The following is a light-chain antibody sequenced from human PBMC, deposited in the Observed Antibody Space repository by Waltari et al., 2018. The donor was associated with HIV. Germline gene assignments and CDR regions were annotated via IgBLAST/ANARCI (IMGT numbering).Light chain of an antibody. V-gene: IGLV1-44*01. CDR2: SNS. Sequence: QSVLTQPPSASGTPGQRVTISCSGSSSNIGRNPVNWYQPRPGTAPKLLIYSNSQRPSGVPDRFSGSKSGTSASLAISGLQSEDEADYYGAAWDDSLNGVVFGGGTKLTVL. CDR3: AAWDDSLNGVV. CDR1: SSNIGRNP. J-gene: IGLJ2*01.